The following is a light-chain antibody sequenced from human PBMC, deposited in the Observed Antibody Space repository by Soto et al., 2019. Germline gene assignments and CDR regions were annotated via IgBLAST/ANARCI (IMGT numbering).Light chain of an antibody. CDR1: QSVSSN. CDR3: QQYNNWPPDRT. J-gene: IGKJ1*01. V-gene: IGKV3-15*01. Sequence: EIVMTQSPATLSVSPGERATLSCRASQSVSSNLAWYQQKPGQAPRHLIYGASTRATDIPARFSGSGSGTEFTLTISSLQSEDFAIYFCQQYNNWPPDRTFGQGTKVEIK. CDR2: GAS.